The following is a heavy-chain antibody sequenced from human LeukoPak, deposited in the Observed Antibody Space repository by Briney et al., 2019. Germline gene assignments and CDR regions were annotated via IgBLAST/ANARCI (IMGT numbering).Heavy chain of an antibody. CDR3: ARTYLRYFDWSDAFDI. V-gene: IGHV1-2*02. CDR2: INPDSGGT. D-gene: IGHD3-9*01. Sequence: GASVKVSCKAPGYTFTGYYMHWVRQAPGQGLEWMGWINPDSGGTNYAQKFQGRVTMTRDTSISTAYMELSRLRSDDTAVYYCARTYLRYFDWSDAFDIWGQGTMVTVSS. J-gene: IGHJ3*02. CDR1: GYTFTGYY.